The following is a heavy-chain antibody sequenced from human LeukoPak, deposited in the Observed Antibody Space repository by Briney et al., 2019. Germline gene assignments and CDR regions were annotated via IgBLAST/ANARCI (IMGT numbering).Heavy chain of an antibody. CDR2: IYTSGST. D-gene: IGHD2-2*01. V-gene: IGHV4-4*07. J-gene: IGHJ5*02. Sequence: SETLSLTCTVSGGSISSYYWSWIRQPAGKGLEWIGRIYTSGSTNYNPSFKSRVTMSVDTSKNQFSLKLSSVTAADTAVYYCARAGYCSSTSCPSNWFDPWGQGTLVTVSS. CDR3: ARAGYCSSTSCPSNWFDP. CDR1: GGSISSYY.